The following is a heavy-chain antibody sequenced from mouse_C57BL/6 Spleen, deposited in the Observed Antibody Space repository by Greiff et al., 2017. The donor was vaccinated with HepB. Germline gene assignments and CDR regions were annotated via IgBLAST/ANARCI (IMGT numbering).Heavy chain of an antibody. D-gene: IGHD1-1*01. V-gene: IGHV1-76*01. J-gene: IGHJ4*01. CDR2: IYPGSGNT. CDR3: ARDGLPSYSGSGYPHYYAMDY. Sequence: VQLQQSGAELVRPGASVKLSCKASGYTFTDYYINWVKQRPGQGLEWIARIYPGSGNTYYNEKFKGKATLTAEKSSSTAYLQLSSLTSEDSAVYCCARDGLPSYSGSGYPHYYAMDYWGQGTSVTVSS. CDR1: GYTFTDYY.